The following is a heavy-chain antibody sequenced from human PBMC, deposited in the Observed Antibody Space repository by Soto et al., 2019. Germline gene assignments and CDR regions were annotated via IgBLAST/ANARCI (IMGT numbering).Heavy chain of an antibody. D-gene: IGHD3-10*01. CDR1: GFTVSSNY. CDR2: IYGGGST. CDR3: ARVGGLLWFGELLSPYYFDY. Sequence: GGSLRLSCAASGFTVSSNYMSWVRQAPGKGLEWVSVIYGGGSTYYADSVKGRFTISRDNSKNTLYLQMNSLRAEDTAVYYCARVGGLLWFGELLSPYYFDYWGQGTLVTVSS. V-gene: IGHV3-53*01. J-gene: IGHJ4*02.